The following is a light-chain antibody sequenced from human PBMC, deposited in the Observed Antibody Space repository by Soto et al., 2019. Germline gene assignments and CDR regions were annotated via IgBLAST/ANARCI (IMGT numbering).Light chain of an antibody. CDR2: DVT. CDR1: SSDVGGYNN. V-gene: IGLV2-11*01. CDR3: CSYAGSFTYV. Sequence: QSALTQPRSVSGSPGQSVTISCTGTSSDVGGYNNVSWYQQHPGKAPKLLIYDVTKLPSGVPDRFSGSKSGSTASLTISGLQAEDEADYYCCSYAGSFTYVFATGTKLTVL. J-gene: IGLJ1*01.